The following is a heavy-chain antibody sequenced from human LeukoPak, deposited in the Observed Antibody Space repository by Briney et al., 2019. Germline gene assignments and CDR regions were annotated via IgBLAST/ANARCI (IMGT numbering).Heavy chain of an antibody. V-gene: IGHV1-69*01. CDR3: AAGRRLGELFFDY. J-gene: IGHJ4*02. CDR1: EGTFGAYS. D-gene: IGHD3-10*01. Sequence: ASVTVSCKASEGTFGAYSLDWVRQAPGQGLEWLGGINPIFKILNYAQKFRGRVTITADESTNTAYMDMSSLKYDDTAVYYCAAGRRLGELFFDYWGQGALVTVSS. CDR2: INPIFKIL.